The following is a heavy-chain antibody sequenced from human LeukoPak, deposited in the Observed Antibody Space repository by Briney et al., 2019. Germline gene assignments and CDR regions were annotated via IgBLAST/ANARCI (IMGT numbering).Heavy chain of an antibody. J-gene: IGHJ4*02. V-gene: IGHV1-24*01. CDR2: FDPEDGET. CDR1: GYTLTELS. Sequence: ASVKVSCKVSGYTLTELSMHWVRQAPGKGLEWMGGFDPEDGETIYAQKFQGRVTITTDEFTSTSYMELSSLRSEDTAVYYCARDPEYCSGTSCYDIRGDSWGQGTLVTVSS. CDR3: ARDPEYCSGTSCYDIRGDS. D-gene: IGHD2-2*01.